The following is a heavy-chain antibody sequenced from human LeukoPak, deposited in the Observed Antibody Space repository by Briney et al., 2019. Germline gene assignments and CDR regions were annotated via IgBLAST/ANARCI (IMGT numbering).Heavy chain of an antibody. CDR2: IYYSGST. Sequence: PSETLSLTCTVSGGSISSSSYYWGWIRQPPGKGLEWIGSIYYSGSTYYNPSLKSRVTISVDTSKNRFSLKLSSVTAADTAVYYCARHITYYDILTGYAPRYFDLWGRGTLVTVSS. D-gene: IGHD3-9*01. CDR3: ARHITYYDILTGYAPRYFDL. CDR1: GGSISSSSYY. J-gene: IGHJ2*01. V-gene: IGHV4-39*01.